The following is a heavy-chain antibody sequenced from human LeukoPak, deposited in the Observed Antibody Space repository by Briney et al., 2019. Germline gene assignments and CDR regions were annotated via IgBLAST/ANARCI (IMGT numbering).Heavy chain of an antibody. D-gene: IGHD7-27*01. V-gene: IGHV4-59*12. CDR3: ARDKTGIFDY. CDR2: IFSSGST. CDR1: GGSISSYY. J-gene: IGHJ4*02. Sequence: SETLSLTCTVSGGSISSYYWSWIRQPAGKGLEWIGYIFSSGSTYYNPSLKSQITISIDTSKNQFSLKLNSVTAADTAVYYCARDKTGIFDYGGRGTLVPVSP.